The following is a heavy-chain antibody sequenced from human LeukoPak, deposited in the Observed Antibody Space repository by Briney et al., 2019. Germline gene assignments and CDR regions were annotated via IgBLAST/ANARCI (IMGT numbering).Heavy chain of an antibody. Sequence: PGGSLRLSCAASGFSFNTYAMSWVRQAPGKGLEWVSAISNTGGSTYYADSVKGRFTISRDKSKNTLSLQTNSLRAEDTAVYYCAQQVGYCSSGSCYFTYWGQGTLVTVSS. J-gene: IGHJ1*01. D-gene: IGHD2-15*01. CDR1: GFSFNTYA. V-gene: IGHV3-23*01. CDR3: AQQVGYCSSGSCYFTY. CDR2: ISNTGGST.